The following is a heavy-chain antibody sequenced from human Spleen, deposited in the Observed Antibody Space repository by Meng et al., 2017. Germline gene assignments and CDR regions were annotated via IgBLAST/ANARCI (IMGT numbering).Heavy chain of an antibody. V-gene: IGHV3-30*07. Sequence: GESLKISCAASGFTFNSCVLHWVRQAPGKGLEWVAVISYDGSNKYYADSVKGRFTISRDNSKNTLYLQMNSLRDEDTAVYYCARAGITGTKRTGYYYYGMDVWGQGTTVTVSS. D-gene: IGHD1/OR15-1a*01. CDR1: GFTFNSCV. CDR3: ARAGITGTKRTGYYYYGMDV. J-gene: IGHJ6*02. CDR2: ISYDGSNK.